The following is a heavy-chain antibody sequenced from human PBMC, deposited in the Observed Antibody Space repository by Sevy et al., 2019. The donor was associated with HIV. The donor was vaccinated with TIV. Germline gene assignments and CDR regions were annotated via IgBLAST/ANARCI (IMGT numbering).Heavy chain of an antibody. Sequence: GGSLRLSCAASGFTFSDYSMHWVRQATGKGLEWVSAIGIAGDSFYPVSMKGRFTISRDNANNSLYLQMNSLRAGDTAIYYCAKAQVSGGVRGHRYGMDVWGQGTTVTVSS. V-gene: IGHV3-13*01. D-gene: IGHD1-1*01. CDR3: AKAQVSGGVRGHRYGMDV. CDR2: IGIAGDS. CDR1: GFTFSDYS. J-gene: IGHJ6*02.